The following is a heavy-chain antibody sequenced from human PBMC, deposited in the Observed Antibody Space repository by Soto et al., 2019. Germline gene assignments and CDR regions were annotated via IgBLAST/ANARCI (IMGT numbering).Heavy chain of an antibody. J-gene: IGHJ4*02. V-gene: IGHV3-23*01. CDR1: GFTFSSYA. Sequence: EVQLLESGGGLVQPGGSLRLSCAASGFTFSSYAMSWVRQAPGKGLEWVSAISGSGGSTYYADSVKGRFTISRDNSKNTLYLQMNSLRAEDTAVYYCAKPSRSRGAARYSFDYWGQGTLVTVSS. D-gene: IGHD6-6*01. CDR3: AKPSRSRGAARYSFDY. CDR2: ISGSGGST.